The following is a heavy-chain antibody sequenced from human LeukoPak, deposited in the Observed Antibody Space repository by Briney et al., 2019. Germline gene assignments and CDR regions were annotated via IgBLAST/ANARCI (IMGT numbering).Heavy chain of an antibody. CDR2: ISYDGSNK. CDR1: GFTFSSYA. CDR3: AGFRELKPFDY. D-gene: IGHD3-10*01. Sequence: GGSLRLSCAASGFTFSSYAMHWVRQAPGKGLEWVAVISYDGSNKYYADSVKGRFTISRDNSKNTLYLQMNSLRAEDTAVYYCAGFRELKPFDYWGRGTLVTVSS. J-gene: IGHJ4*02. V-gene: IGHV3-30*04.